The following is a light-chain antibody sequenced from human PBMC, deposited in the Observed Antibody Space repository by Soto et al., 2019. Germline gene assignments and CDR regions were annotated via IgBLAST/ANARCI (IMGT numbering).Light chain of an antibody. J-gene: IGLJ3*02. V-gene: IGLV1-40*01. CDR1: SSNIGAGYD. CDR2: GNS. Sequence: QSVLTQPPSVSGTPGQTVTISCTGSSSNIGAGYDAHWYQQLPGTAPKPLIYGNSKRPSGFPDRFSCSKSGAAAALPITGLQADEDADYYCQSYDSRLSGWVFGGGTRLTVL. CDR3: QSYDSRLSGWV.